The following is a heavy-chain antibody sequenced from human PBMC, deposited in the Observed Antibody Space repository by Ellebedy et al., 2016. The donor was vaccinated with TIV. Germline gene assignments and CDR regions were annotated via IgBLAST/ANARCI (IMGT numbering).Heavy chain of an antibody. V-gene: IGHV4-39*07. Sequence: MPSETLSLTCIVSGDSISSTNYFWGWIRQPPGKGLEWIGSLNYGGESYFYPSLKSRVTMSLDTSKNQFSLKVNSVTAADTAIYYCASHRGFYSGWSFDYWGQGTLITVSS. CDR3: ASHRGFYSGWSFDY. J-gene: IGHJ4*02. D-gene: IGHD5-12*01. CDR1: GDSISSTNYF. CDR2: LNYGGES.